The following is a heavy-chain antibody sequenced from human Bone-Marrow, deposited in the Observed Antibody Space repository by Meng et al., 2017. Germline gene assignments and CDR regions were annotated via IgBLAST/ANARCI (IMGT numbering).Heavy chain of an antibody. CDR1: GYTFTGYY. J-gene: IGHJ5*02. V-gene: IGHV1-2*06. CDR3: ARDYCSSTSCYLGDGFDA. D-gene: IGHD2-2*01. Sequence: ASVKVSCKASGYTFTGYYMHWVRQAPGQGLEWMGRINPNSGGTNYAQKFQGRVTMTRDTSISTAYMQLSRLRYDDTAVYYCARDYCSSTSCYLGDGFDAWGQGTLVTVSS. CDR2: INPNSGGT.